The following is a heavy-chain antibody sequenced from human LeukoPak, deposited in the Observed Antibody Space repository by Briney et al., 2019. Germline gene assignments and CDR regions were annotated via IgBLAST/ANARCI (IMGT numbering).Heavy chain of an antibody. CDR1: GFTFSSYA. V-gene: IGHV3-23*01. Sequence: GGSLRLSCAASGFTFSSYAMSWGRQAPGKGLEWVSAISGSVGSTYYADSVKGRFTISRDNSKNTLYLQMHRLRAEDTAVYYCAHLREQLVRRWGQGTLVTVSS. J-gene: IGHJ4*02. D-gene: IGHD6-13*01. CDR3: AHLREQLVRR. CDR2: ISGSVGST.